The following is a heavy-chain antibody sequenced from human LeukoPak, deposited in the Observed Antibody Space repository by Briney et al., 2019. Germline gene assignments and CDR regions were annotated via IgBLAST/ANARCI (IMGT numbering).Heavy chain of an antibody. J-gene: IGHJ4*02. CDR1: GYTFTSYD. CDR3: AREYSYGALYYFDY. Sequence: ASVKVSCKASGYTFTSYDINWVRQATGQGLEWMGWKNPNSGNTGYAQKFQGRVTMTRNTSISTAYMELSSLRSEDTAVYYCAREYSYGALYYFDYWGQGTLVTVSS. V-gene: IGHV1-8*01. CDR2: KNPNSGNT. D-gene: IGHD5-18*01.